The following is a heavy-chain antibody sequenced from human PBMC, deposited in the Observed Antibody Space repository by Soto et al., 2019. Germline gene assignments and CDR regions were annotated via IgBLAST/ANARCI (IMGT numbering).Heavy chain of an antibody. J-gene: IGHJ6*02. CDR1: GFTFSSYG. CDR2: ISHDGSNK. D-gene: IGHD4-4*01. Sequence: GGSLRLSCAASGFTFSSYGMHWVRQAPGKGLEWVAVISHDGSNKYYADSVKGRFTISRDNSKNTLYLQMNSLRAEDTAVYYCAKDVFYSNYIYYYYGMDVWGQGTTVTVSS. V-gene: IGHV3-30*18. CDR3: AKDVFYSNYIYYYYGMDV.